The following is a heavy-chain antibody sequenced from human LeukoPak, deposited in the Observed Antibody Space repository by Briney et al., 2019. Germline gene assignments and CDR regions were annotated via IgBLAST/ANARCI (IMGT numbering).Heavy chain of an antibody. CDR1: GGSINNFY. V-gene: IGHV4-59*08. D-gene: IGHD6-13*01. J-gene: IGHJ4*02. CDR2: IYHSGST. Sequence: PSETLSLTCTVSGGSINNFYWSWIRQAPGKGLEWIGFIYHSGSTNYNPSLKSRITISVDTSKNQFSLKLSSVTAADTAVYFCARHRSGTASALDSWGQGTLVSVSS. CDR3: ARHRSGTASALDS.